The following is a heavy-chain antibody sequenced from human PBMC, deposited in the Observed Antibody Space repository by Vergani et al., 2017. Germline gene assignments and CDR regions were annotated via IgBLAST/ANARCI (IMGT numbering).Heavy chain of an antibody. V-gene: IGHV4-34*01. D-gene: IGHD5-18*01. CDR3: AGNLHSYGTGPSYFDL. CDR1: GGSFSGYY. J-gene: IGHJ2*01. Sequence: QVQLQQWGAGLLKPSETLSLTCAVYGGSFSGYYWSWIRQPPRKGLEWIGEITHSGSTNYNPSLKRRVTRSVDTSTSQSSLKVSSVTAAHAAVYYCAGNLHSYGTGPSYFDLWGRGTLVTVSS. CDR2: ITHSGST.